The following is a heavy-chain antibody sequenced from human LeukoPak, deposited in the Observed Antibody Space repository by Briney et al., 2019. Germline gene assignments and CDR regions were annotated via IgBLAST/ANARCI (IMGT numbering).Heavy chain of an antibody. D-gene: IGHD3-10*01. J-gene: IGHJ4*02. CDR3: VKDRGYGSGSYYNFDY. CDR2: IQYDGSNK. Sequence: QPGGSLRLSCAASGFTFSNYVMHWVRQAPGKGLEWVTFIQYDGSNKYYADSVKGRFTISRDNSKNTLYLQMNSLRTEDTAVYYCVKDRGYGSGSYYNFDYWGQGTLVTVSS. V-gene: IGHV3-30*02. CDR1: GFTFSNYV.